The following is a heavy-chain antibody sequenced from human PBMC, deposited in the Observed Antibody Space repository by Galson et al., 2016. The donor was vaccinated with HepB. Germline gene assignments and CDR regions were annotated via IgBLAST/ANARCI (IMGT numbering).Heavy chain of an antibody. CDR3: AREREDTAMAAYCFDN. J-gene: IGHJ4*02. CDR1: GFTFSRYA. CDR2: VTGSGVTT. Sequence: SLRLSCAASGFTFSRYAMSWVRQAPGKGLEWVSGVTGSGVTTYFADSVKGRFTISRDYSKNTLFPQMNNLRAEDTAVYYCAREREDTAMAAYCFDNWGQGTLVTVSS. D-gene: IGHD5-18*01. V-gene: IGHV3-23*01.